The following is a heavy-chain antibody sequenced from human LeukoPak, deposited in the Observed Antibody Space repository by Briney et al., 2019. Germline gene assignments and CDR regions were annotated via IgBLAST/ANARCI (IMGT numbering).Heavy chain of an antibody. CDR3: ARDPFVCSGGSCYPH. CDR2: ISSGSSYI. CDR1: GFTFSSYS. J-gene: IGHJ4*02. Sequence: GGSLRLSCAASGFTFSSYSMNWVRQAPGKGLEWVSSISSGSSYIYYADSVKGRFTISRDNAKNSLYLQMNSLRAEDTAVYYCARDPFVCSGGSCYPHWGQGTLVTVSS. D-gene: IGHD2-15*01. V-gene: IGHV3-21*01.